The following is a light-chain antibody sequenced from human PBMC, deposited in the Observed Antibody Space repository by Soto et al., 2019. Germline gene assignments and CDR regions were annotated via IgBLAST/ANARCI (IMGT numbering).Light chain of an antibody. Sequence: IQLTQSPSSLSASVGDRVTITCRASQGIRNPLAWYQQKPGKGPKLLIYLASTLQSGVPSRFSGSGSATDFTVTISSLPPEDFATYYCQQVDSYPITFGQGPRLEMK. V-gene: IGKV1-9*01. CDR2: LAS. CDR1: QGIRNP. J-gene: IGKJ5*01. CDR3: QQVDSYPIT.